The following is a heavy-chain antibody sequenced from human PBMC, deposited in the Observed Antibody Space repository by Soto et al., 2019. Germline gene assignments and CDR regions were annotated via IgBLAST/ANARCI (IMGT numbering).Heavy chain of an antibody. CDR3: VRSGQRGNSFDI. CDR1: GYSFTSYW. J-gene: IGHJ3*02. D-gene: IGHD6-25*01. CDR2: FYPGASDT. Sequence: GESLKISCNGSGYSFTSYWIGWVRQLPGKGLEGMGIFYPGASDTTYSPSFQGQATISADKSISTAYLQWSSLKASDNAMYYCVRSGQRGNSFDIWGQGTMVTVSS. V-gene: IGHV5-51*01.